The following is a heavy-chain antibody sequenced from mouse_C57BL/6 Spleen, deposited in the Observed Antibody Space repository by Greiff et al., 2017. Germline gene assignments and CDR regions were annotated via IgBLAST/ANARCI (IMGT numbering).Heavy chain of an antibody. CDR1: GYAFSSSW. J-gene: IGHJ2*01. CDR2: IYPGDGDT. D-gene: IGHD1-1*01. Sequence: VQLQESGPELVKPGASVKISCKASGYAFSSSWMHWVKQRPGQGLEWIGRIYPGDGDTNYDGKFKGKATLTADTSSSTAYMQLSSLTSEDSAVYFCARGDYCGSNPDDGGQGPTLTVAS. CDR3: ARGDYCGSNPDD. V-gene: IGHV1-82*01.